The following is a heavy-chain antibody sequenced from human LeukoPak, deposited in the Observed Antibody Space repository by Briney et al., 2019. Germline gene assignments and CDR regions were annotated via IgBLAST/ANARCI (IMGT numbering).Heavy chain of an antibody. J-gene: IGHJ4*02. CDR2: ISGSGGST. D-gene: IGHD3-22*01. CDR3: AKGSYYDNSGYYYFDY. CDR1: ALTFSSYA. V-gene: IGHV3-23*01. Sequence: PPRSLRPSSAASALTFSSYAMSWVRQAPGKGLEWVSGISGSGGSTYYADSVKGRFTISRDNSKNTPFLQMNSLRAEDTALYYCAKGSYYDNSGYYYFDYWGQGTLVTVSS.